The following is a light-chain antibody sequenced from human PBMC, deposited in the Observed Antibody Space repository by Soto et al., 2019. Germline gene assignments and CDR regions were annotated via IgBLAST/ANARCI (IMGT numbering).Light chain of an antibody. CDR2: DVS. Sequence: SVLTQPASVSGSPGQLITISSNGTSSDVGGYNYVSWYQQHPGKAPKHMIYDVSNRPSGVSNRFSGSKSGNTASLTISGLQAEDEADYYCSSYTSSSLHVFGTGTKVTVL. CDR1: SSDVGGYNY. CDR3: SSYTSSSLHV. V-gene: IGLV2-14*03. J-gene: IGLJ1*01.